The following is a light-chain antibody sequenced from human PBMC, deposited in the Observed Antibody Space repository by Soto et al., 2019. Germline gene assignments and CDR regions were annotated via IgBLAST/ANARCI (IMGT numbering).Light chain of an antibody. CDR1: QSVSSN. CDR2: GAS. V-gene: IGKV3D-15*01. J-gene: IGKJ5*01. Sequence: EIVMTQSPATLSVSPGERATLSCRASQSVSSNLAWYQQKPGQAPRLLIYGASTRATGIPARFSGSGSGTEFTLTISSLQSEDVALYYCQHYNNWPPITFGQGTRLEIK. CDR3: QHYNNWPPIT.